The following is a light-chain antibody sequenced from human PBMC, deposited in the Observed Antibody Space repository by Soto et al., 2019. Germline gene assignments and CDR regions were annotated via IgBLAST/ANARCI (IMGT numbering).Light chain of an antibody. CDR2: LNSDGSH. CDR3: QTWGTGIRV. J-gene: IGLJ3*02. V-gene: IGLV4-69*02. CDR1: RGHSSYA. Sequence: QSVLTQSPSASASLGASVKLTCTLSRGHSSYAIAWHQQQPEKGPRYLMKLNSDGSHTKGDGIPARFSGSSSGAERYLTISSLQSEDEADYFCQTWGTGIRVFGGGTQLTVL.